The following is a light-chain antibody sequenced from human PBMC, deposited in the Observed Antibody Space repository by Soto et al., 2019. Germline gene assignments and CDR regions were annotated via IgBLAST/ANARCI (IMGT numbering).Light chain of an antibody. CDR2: GAF. V-gene: IGKV3-15*01. Sequence: EIVMTQSPATLSVSPGETATLSCRASQSVTSNLAWYQQKPGQPPRLLIYGAFTRATGIPARFSGSGSGKEFTLTISSLQSEDFAVYYCQQYKNWTRTFGGRTKVAIK. CDR3: QQYKNWTRT. CDR1: QSVTSN. J-gene: IGKJ4*01.